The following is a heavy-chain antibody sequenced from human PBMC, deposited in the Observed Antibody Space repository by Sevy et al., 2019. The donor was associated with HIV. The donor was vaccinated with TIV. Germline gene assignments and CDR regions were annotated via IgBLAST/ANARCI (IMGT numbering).Heavy chain of an antibody. J-gene: IGHJ4*02. CDR1: GFSLSDHA. V-gene: IGHV3-30*04. D-gene: IGHD2-15*01. Sequence: GGSLRLSCAASGFSLSDHAVSWVRQTPGKGLEWLAVISYNGRNKCYADSVKGRFTISKDDSKNTLYLQLNSLRAEDTAVHYCARFVGYCSGGRCSILDFWGQGTLVTVSS. CDR2: ISYNGRNK. CDR3: ARFVGYCSGGRCSILDF.